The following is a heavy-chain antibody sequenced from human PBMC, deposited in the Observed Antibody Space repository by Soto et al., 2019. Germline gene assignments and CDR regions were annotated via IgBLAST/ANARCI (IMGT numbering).Heavy chain of an antibody. CDR2: ISYDGSNK. V-gene: IGHV3-30*18. J-gene: IGHJ4*02. CDR1: GFTFSSYG. Sequence: QVQLVESGGGVVQPGRSLRLSCAASGFTFSSYGMHWVRQASGKGLEWVAVISYDGSNKYYADSVKGRFTISRDNSKNTLYLQMNSLRAEDTAVYYCAKGGSSWYLHYWGQGTLVTVSS. CDR3: AKGGSSWYLHY. D-gene: IGHD6-13*01.